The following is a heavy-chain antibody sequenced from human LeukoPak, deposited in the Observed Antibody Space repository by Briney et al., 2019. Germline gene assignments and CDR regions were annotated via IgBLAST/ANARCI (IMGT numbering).Heavy chain of an antibody. D-gene: IGHD3-22*01. CDR3: ARRKDSSRWNGRDNWFDP. CDR2: IDYSGRT. CDR1: GDSIRNYY. V-gene: IGHV4-59*08. J-gene: IGHJ5*02. Sequence: SETLSLTCTVSGDSIRNYYWNWIRQPPGKGLEWIGYIDYSGRTLYNPSLESRVTISRDTFKTQFSLKLSSVTAADTAVYYCARRKDSSRWNGRDNWFDPWGQGTLVTVSS.